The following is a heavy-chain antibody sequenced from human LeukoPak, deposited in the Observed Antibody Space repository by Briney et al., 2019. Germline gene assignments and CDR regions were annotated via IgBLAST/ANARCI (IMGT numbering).Heavy chain of an antibody. J-gene: IGHJ6*02. CDR1: GFTFSGYS. CDR3: AKDRGYSYGYDYYGMDV. V-gene: IGHV3-23*01. Sequence: GGSLGLSCTASGFTFSGYSMNWIRQAPGKGLDWVSGISHSGGSTHYADSVKGRFTISRDNSKNTLYLQMNNLRAEDTAVYYCAKDRGYSYGYDYYGMDVWGQGTTVTVSS. D-gene: IGHD5-18*01. CDR2: ISHSGGST.